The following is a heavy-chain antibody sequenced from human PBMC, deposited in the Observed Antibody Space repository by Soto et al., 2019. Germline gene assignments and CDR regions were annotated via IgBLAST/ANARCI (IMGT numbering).Heavy chain of an antibody. CDR2: INPSGGST. CDR1: GYTFTSYY. V-gene: IGHV1-46*01. Sequence: ASVKVSCKASGYTFTSYYMQWVRQAPGQGLEWMGIINPSGGSTSYAQKFQGRVTMTRDTSTSTVYMELSSLRSEDTAVYYCARSPRYDSTKSERKWFDPWGQGTLVTVYS. CDR3: ARSPRYDSTKSERKWFDP. J-gene: IGHJ5*02. D-gene: IGHD3-22*01.